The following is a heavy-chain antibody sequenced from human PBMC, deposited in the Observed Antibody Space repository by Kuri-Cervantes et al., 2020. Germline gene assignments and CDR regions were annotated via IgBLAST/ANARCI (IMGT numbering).Heavy chain of an antibody. D-gene: IGHD6-19*01. V-gene: IGHV3-11*01. CDR3: AKDRYSSGWRGADAFDI. Sequence: GESLKISCAASGFTFSDYYMSWIRQAPGKGLEWVSYISSSGSTIYYADSVKGRFTISRDNSKNTLYLQMNSLRAEDTAVYYCAKDRYSSGWRGADAFDIWGKGTMVTVSS. J-gene: IGHJ3*02. CDR2: ISSSGSTI. CDR1: GFTFSDYY.